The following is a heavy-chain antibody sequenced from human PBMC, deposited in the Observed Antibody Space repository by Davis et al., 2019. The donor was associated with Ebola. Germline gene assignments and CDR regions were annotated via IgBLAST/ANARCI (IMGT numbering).Heavy chain of an antibody. V-gene: IGHV4-34*01. Sequence: MPSETLSLTCAVYGGSFSGYYWSWIRQPPGKGLEWIGEINHSGSTNYNPSLTSRVTISVDTSKNQFPLELSSVTAADTAVYYCAIHCSGGSCYHYGMDVWGQGTTVTVSS. D-gene: IGHD2-15*01. J-gene: IGHJ6*02. CDR2: INHSGST. CDR3: AIHCSGGSCYHYGMDV. CDR1: GGSFSGYY.